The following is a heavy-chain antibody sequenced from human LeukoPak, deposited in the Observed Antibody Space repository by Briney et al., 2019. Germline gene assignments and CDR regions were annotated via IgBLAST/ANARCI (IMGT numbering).Heavy chain of an antibody. CDR1: GGSISSSNYY. CDR2: IYYSGNT. Sequence: PSETLSLTCTVSGGSISSSNYYWGWIRQPPGKGLEWIGSIYYSGNTYYNPSLKSRVIISVDTSKNQFSLKLSSVTAADTAVYYCARDLSGSSCYWGQGTLVTVSS. CDR3: ARDLSGSSCY. D-gene: IGHD1-26*01. J-gene: IGHJ4*02. V-gene: IGHV4-39*02.